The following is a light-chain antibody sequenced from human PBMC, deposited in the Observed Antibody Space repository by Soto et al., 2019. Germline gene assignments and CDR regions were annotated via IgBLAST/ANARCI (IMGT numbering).Light chain of an antibody. Sequence: DIQMTQSPSTLCASVGGRVTMACRASENIGAWLAWYQQKPGEAPKLLIYKASSLESGVPSRFSGGGSGTEFTLTISSLQAEDVAIYFCQQYYDSPPTFGPGTKVDI. V-gene: IGKV1-5*03. CDR3: QQYYDSPPT. CDR1: ENIGAW. CDR2: KAS. J-gene: IGKJ1*01.